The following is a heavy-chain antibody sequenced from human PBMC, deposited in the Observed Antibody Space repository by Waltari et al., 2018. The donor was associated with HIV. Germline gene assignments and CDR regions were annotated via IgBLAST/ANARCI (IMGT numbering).Heavy chain of an antibody. CDR2: IYHSGST. CDR3: ARSRSGYRTKYYYYGMDV. CDR1: GGSISSSNW. Sequence: QVQLQESGPGLVKPSGTLSLTCAVSGGSISSSNWWSWVRQPPGKGLEWIGEIYHSGSTNYNPSLKSRVTISVDKSKNQFSLKLSSVTAADTAVYYCARSRSGYRTKYYYYGMDVWGQGTTVTVSS. J-gene: IGHJ6*02. V-gene: IGHV4-4*02. D-gene: IGHD3-9*01.